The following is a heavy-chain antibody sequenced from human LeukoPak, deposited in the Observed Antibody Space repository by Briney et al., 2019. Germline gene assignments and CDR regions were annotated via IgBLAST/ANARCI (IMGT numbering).Heavy chain of an antibody. V-gene: IGHV4-61*02. D-gene: IGHD2-15*01. CDR3: ARDFPTYCTGGSCYGGNNDY. J-gene: IGHJ4*02. CDR1: GGSISSSSYY. CDR2: VYTSGST. Sequence: SETLSLTCTVSGGSISSSSYYWSWIRQPAGKGLEWIGRVYTSGSTNYNPSLKSRVTISVDTSKNQFSLKLSSVTAADTAVYYCARDFPTYCTGGSCYGGNNDYWGQGTLVTVSS.